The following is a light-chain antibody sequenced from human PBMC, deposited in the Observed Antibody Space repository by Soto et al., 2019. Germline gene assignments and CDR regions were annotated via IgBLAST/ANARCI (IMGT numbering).Light chain of an antibody. CDR1: SSDIGGYNS. CDR3: GTWDSSLSAAQGV. CDR2: EVS. Sequence: QSAPTQPASVSGSPGQSIIISCTGDSSDIGGYNSVSWYQHHPDKAPKLIIYEVSGRPSGVSNRFSGSKSGNTASLTISGLQAEDEADYYCGTWDSSLSAAQGVFGGGTKLTVL. J-gene: IGLJ2*01. V-gene: IGLV2-14*01.